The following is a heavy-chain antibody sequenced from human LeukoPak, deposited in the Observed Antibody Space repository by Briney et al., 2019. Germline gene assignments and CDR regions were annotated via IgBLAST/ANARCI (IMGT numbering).Heavy chain of an antibody. Sequence: GESLRLSCAASGLIVSSNYMSWVRQAPGKGLEWVSIIYGDGSTYYADSMKGRFTISRDNSKNTLYLQMNSLRVEDTAVYYCARVIVATNTFDAFDIWGQGTMVTVSS. CDR1: GLIVSSNY. D-gene: IGHD5-12*01. CDR3: ARVIVATNTFDAFDI. V-gene: IGHV3-53*01. CDR2: IYGDGST. J-gene: IGHJ3*02.